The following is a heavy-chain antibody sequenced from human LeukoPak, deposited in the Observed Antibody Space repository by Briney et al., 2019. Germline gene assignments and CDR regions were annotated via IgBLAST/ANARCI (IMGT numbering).Heavy chain of an antibody. CDR1: GGSISSYY. CDR3: ARRTGYYDGFDY. CDR2: IYYSGST. J-gene: IGHJ4*02. D-gene: IGHD3/OR15-3a*01. V-gene: IGHV4-59*01. Sequence: PSEALSLTRTVSGGSISSYYWSWIRQPPGKGLEWIGYIYYSGSTNYNPSLKSRVTISVDTSKNQFSLKLSSVTAAGTAVYYCARRTGYYDGFDYWGQGTLVTVSS.